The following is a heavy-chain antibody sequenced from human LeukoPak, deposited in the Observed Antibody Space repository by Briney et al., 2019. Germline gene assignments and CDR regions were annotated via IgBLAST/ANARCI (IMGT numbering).Heavy chain of an antibody. V-gene: IGHV3-74*01. CDR1: GFTFSSYW. Sequence: AGGSLRLSCAASGFTFSSYWMHWVRQAPGKGLVWVSRINSDGSRTSYADSVKGRFTISTDNAKNTLYLQMNSLRAEDTAVYYCARAGGFLEWLLADYFDYWGQGTLVTVSS. CDR3: ARAGGFLEWLLADYFDY. J-gene: IGHJ4*02. D-gene: IGHD3-3*01. CDR2: INSDGSRT.